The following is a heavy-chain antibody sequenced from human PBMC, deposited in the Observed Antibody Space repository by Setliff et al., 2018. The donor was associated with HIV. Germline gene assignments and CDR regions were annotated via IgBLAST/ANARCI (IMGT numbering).Heavy chain of an antibody. CDR1: GYMFSGFH. CDR3: ARDWAEDYYGSGSFQY. CDR2: INPNSGGT. Sequence: ASVKVSCKASGYMFSGFHMHWVRQAAGQGLEWMGRINPNSGGTNYAQKFQGRVTMTRDTSISTAYMELSRLRSDDTAVYYCARDWAEDYYGSGSFQYWGKGTTVTVSS. D-gene: IGHD3-10*01. V-gene: IGHV1-2*06. J-gene: IGHJ6*04.